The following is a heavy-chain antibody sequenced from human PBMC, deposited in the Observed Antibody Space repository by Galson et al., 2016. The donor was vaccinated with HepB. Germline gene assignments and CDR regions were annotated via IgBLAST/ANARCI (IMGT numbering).Heavy chain of an antibody. CDR2: IWSHGSRQ. Sequence: SLRLSCAASGFTFSDHAIHWVRQAPDKGLEWLTQIWSHGSRQYYAESVRGRFTVSRDEPENTVFLQMDSLGAEDTAVYYCARIAAAGWFHFDYWGQGTLVTVSS. V-gene: IGHV3-33*01. J-gene: IGHJ4*02. CDR1: GFTFSDHA. D-gene: IGHD6-13*01. CDR3: ARIAAAGWFHFDY.